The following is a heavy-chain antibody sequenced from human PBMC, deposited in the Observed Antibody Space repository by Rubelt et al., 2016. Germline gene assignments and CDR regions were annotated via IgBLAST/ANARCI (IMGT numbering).Heavy chain of an antibody. CDR3: ARADYYDSSRYHNWFDP. Sequence: QVQLQESGPGLVKPSETLSLTCTVSGGSMSTYYWSWIRQPPGKGLEWIGFMYYSGSCSYNPSFKSRVTIEVETSKNPFSLKLGSVTAAYTAVYCWARADYYDSSRYHNWFDPWGQGTLVTVSS. J-gene: IGHJ5*02. V-gene: IGHV4-59*12. CDR2: MYYSGSC. CDR1: GGSMSTYY. D-gene: IGHD3-22*01.